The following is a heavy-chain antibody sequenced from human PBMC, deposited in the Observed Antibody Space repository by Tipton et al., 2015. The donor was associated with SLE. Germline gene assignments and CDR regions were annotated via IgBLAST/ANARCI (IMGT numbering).Heavy chain of an antibody. Sequence: TLSHTCAVYGGSFSSGYYWGWLRQPPGKGLEWIGEINHSGSTYYNPFLKSRVTISVDTSKNQFSLKLSSVTAADTAVYYCARGGSYSSGWHPDYWGQGTLVTVSS. D-gene: IGHD6-19*01. CDR1: GGSFSSGYY. CDR2: INHSGST. J-gene: IGHJ4*02. V-gene: IGHV4-34*01. CDR3: ARGGSYSSGWHPDY.